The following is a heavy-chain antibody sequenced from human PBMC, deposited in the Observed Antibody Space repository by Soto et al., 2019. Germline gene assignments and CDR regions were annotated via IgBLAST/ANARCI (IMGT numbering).Heavy chain of an antibody. CDR3: ATADTAMANPFSFDY. CDR2: IYYSGST. V-gene: IGHV4-59*08. CDR1: GGSISSYY. Sequence: PSETLSLTCTVSGGSISSYYWSWIRQPPGKGLEWIGYIYYSGSTNYNPSLKSRVTISVDTSKNQFSLKLSSVTAADTAVYYCATADTAMANPFSFDYWGQGTLVTVSS. J-gene: IGHJ4*02. D-gene: IGHD5-18*01.